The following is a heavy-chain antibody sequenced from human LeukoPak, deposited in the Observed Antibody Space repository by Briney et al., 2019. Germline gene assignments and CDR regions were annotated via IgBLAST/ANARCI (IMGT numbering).Heavy chain of an antibody. CDR2: ISGDGGST. CDR1: GFTFYDYA. D-gene: IGHD2-21*02. Sequence: GGSLRLSCAASGFTFYDYAMHWVRQAPGKGLEWVSLISGDGGSTYYADSVKGRFTISRDNSKNSLYLQMNSLRTEDTALYYCAKTYCGGDCYSRALAFDIWGQGTMVTVSS. J-gene: IGHJ3*02. CDR3: AKTYCGGDCYSRALAFDI. V-gene: IGHV3-43*02.